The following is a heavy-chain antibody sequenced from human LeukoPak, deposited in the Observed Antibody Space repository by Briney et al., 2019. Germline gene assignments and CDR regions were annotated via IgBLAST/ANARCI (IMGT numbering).Heavy chain of an antibody. Sequence: PGRSLRLSCAASGFTFSSYGMHWVRQAPGKGLEWVAVISYDGSNKYYADSVKGRFTISRDNSKNTLYLQMNSLRAEDTAVYYCAKDHHCRDGYNPVSNWGQGTLVTVSS. J-gene: IGHJ4*02. V-gene: IGHV3-30*18. CDR3: AKDHHCRDGYNPVSN. CDR2: ISYDGSNK. D-gene: IGHD5-24*01. CDR1: GFTFSSYG.